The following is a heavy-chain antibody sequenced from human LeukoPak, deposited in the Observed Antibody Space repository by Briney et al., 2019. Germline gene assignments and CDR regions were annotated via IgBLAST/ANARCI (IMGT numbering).Heavy chain of an antibody. CDR3: ARDRVYAFDI. V-gene: IGHV3-11*04. D-gene: IGHD5-24*01. CDR2: FRDSDGSI. CDR1: GGSFSGYY. J-gene: IGHJ3*02. Sequence: LSLTCAVSGGSFSGYYWTWIRQAPGKGLEWVSYFRDSDGSIYYADSVKGRFTISRDNAKNSLYLQMNSLRAEDTAVYYCARDRVYAFDIWGQGTMVTVSS.